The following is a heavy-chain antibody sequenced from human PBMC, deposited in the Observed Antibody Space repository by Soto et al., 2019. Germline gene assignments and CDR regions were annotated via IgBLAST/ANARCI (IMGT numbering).Heavy chain of an antibody. CDR2: IYYSGST. J-gene: IGHJ4*02. CDR3: ARGNMVATTHFYYFDY. V-gene: IGHV4-59*01. Sequence: QVQLQESGPGLVKPSETLSLTCTVSGGSISSYYWSWIRQPPGKGLEWIGYIYYSGSTNYNPSLRSRGTISVDTSKNQFSLKLSSVTAADAAVYYCARGNMVATTHFYYFDYWGQGTLVTVSS. D-gene: IGHD5-12*01. CDR1: GGSISSYY.